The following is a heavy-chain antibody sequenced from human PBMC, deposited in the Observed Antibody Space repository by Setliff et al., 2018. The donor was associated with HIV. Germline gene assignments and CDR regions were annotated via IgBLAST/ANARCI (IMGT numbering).Heavy chain of an antibody. CDR3: ARGIDGSYLKFFDN. V-gene: IGHV1-8*02. CDR1: GYTFSSYD. CDR2: MNPNSGNT. Sequence: GASVKVSCKASGYTFSSYDINWVRQATGQGLEWMGWMNPNSGNTGYAQKFQGRVTMTRDTSISTAYMELNNLKFEDTAVYYCARGIDGSYLKFFDNWGQGTLVTVSS. D-gene: IGHD1-26*01. J-gene: IGHJ4*02.